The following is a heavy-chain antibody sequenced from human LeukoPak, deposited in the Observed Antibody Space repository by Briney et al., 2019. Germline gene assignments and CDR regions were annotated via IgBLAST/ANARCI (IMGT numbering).Heavy chain of an antibody. Sequence: SQTLSLTCAISGDSVSSNSAAWNWIRQSSSRGLEWLGRTYYRSKWYNDYAVSVKSRITINPDTSKNQFSLQLNSVTPEDTAVYYCARSRYSSGWYGGDYFDYWGQGTLVTVSS. J-gene: IGHJ4*02. CDR1: GDSVSSNSAA. CDR2: TYYRSKWYN. D-gene: IGHD6-19*01. V-gene: IGHV6-1*01. CDR3: ARSRYSSGWYGGDYFDY.